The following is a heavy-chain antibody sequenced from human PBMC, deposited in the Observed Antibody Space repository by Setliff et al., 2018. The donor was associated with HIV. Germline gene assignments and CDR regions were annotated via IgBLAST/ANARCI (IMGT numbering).Heavy chain of an antibody. CDR1: GFTFSDFW. D-gene: IGHD2-8*01. Sequence: GASLRLSSEASGFTFSDFWMHWVRQAPGKGLEWVASISPDGNRNHCVGSVKGRFTASRDNAKSSLYLQMNSLRAEDTAVYFCAKVLLRTNAVYGVVSNRFDPWGQGALVTVSS. CDR3: AKVLLRTNAVYGVVSNRFDP. J-gene: IGHJ5*02. CDR2: ISPDGNRN. V-gene: IGHV3-7*03.